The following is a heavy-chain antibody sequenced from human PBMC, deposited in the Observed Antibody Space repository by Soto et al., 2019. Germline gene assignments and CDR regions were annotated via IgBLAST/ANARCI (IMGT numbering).Heavy chain of an antibody. Sequence: QVKLQESGPGLATPSGTLSLTCAVSGVSISSGNWWTWVRQSPQRGLEYIGEIFHDGTANYYPSFERRVASTVDTSKNQFALKLTYVTAADTAIYFCARLVYDTLLNYMFFDFWGQGTLGTVSS. V-gene: IGHV4-4*02. CDR3: ARLVYDTLLNYMFFDF. J-gene: IGHJ4*02. CDR2: IFHDGTA. CDR1: GVSISSGNW. D-gene: IGHD3-10*01.